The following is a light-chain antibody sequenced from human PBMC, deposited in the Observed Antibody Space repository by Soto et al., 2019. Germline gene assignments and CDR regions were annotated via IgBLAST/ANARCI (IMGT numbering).Light chain of an antibody. CDR2: GAS. CDR1: QSVSSSY. V-gene: IGKV3-20*01. CDR3: QQYGSSPIT. Sequence: ESVLTQSPGTLSLSPGERATLSCRASQSVSSSYLAWYQQKPGQAPRLLIYGASSRATGIPDRFSGSGSGTDFTLTISRLEPEDFAVYYCQQYGSSPITVGQGTRLEIK. J-gene: IGKJ5*01.